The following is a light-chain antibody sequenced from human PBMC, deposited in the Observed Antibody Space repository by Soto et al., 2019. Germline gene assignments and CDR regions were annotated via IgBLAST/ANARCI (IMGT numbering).Light chain of an antibody. V-gene: IGKV4-1*01. Sequence: DIVMTQSPDSLAVSLGERATINCRSSQNLYSSSNKNYLAWYQQKPGQPPKLLIYWASTRESGVPDRFSGSGSGTDFTLTTSSLQSEDVAVYYCQQYYTAPRTFGQGTKLEIK. CDR1: QNLYSSSNKNY. CDR2: WAS. CDR3: QQYYTAPRT. J-gene: IGKJ2*01.